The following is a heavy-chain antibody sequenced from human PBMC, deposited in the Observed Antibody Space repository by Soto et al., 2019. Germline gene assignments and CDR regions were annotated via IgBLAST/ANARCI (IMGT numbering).Heavy chain of an antibody. J-gene: IGHJ4*02. V-gene: IGHV3-15*07. CDR3: TTPEAPPEYGDYVGYYFDY. D-gene: IGHD4-17*01. CDR2: IKSKTDGGTT. CDR1: GFTFSNAW. Sequence: GGSLSLSCAASGFTFSNAWMNWVRQAPGKGLEWVGRIKSKTDGGTTGYAAPVKGRFTISRDDSKNTLYLQMNSLKTEDTAVYYCTTPEAPPEYGDYVGYYFDYWGQGTLVTVSS.